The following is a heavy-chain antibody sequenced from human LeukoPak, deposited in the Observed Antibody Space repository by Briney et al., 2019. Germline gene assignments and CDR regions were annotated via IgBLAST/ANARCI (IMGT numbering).Heavy chain of an antibody. Sequence: TSETLSLTCTVSGGSISSGSYYWSWIRQPAGKGLEWIGRTYTSGSTNYNPSLKSRVTISVDTSKNQFSLKLSSVTAADTAVYYCARAISYNSWFDPWGQGTLVTVSS. CDR3: ARAISYNSWFDP. J-gene: IGHJ5*02. CDR1: GGSISSGSYY. CDR2: TYTSGST. V-gene: IGHV4-61*02. D-gene: IGHD1-20*01.